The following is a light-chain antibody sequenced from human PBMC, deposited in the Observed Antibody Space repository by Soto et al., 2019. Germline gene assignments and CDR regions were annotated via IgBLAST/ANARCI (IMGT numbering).Light chain of an antibody. CDR3: CSYAGRSTLV. Sequence: QSALTQPASVSGSPGQSITISCTGSSSDIGSYSLVSWYQQYPDKAPKLMIYEDNKRPSGVSNRFSGSKSGHTASLTISGLQAEDEADYYCCSYAGRSTLVFGGGTKLTVL. CDR2: EDN. J-gene: IGLJ2*01. V-gene: IGLV2-23*01. CDR1: SSDIGSYSL.